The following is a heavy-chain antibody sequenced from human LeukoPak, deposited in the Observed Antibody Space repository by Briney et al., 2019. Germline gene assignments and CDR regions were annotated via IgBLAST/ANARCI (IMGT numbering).Heavy chain of an antibody. CDR2: IYTSGST. Sequence: SETLSLTCTVSGGSISSGSYYWSWIRQPAGKGLEWIGRIYTSGSTNYNPSLKSRVTISVDTSKNQFSLKLSSVTAADTAVYYCARELAAAGTEWFYYYYMDVWGKGTTVTVSS. D-gene: IGHD6-13*01. CDR3: ARELAAAGTEWFYYYYMDV. CDR1: GGSISSGSYY. V-gene: IGHV4-61*02. J-gene: IGHJ6*03.